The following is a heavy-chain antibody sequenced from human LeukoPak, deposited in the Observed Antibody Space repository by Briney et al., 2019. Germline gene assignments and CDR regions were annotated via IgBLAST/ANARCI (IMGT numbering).Heavy chain of an antibody. J-gene: IGHJ4*02. CDR3: ARGVNYDYVWGSYRGIYYFDY. CDR2: IIPIFGTA. CDR1: GGTFSSYA. Sequence: GASVKVSCKASGGTFSSYAISWVRQAPGQALERMGGIIPIFGTANYAQKFQGRVTITADESTSTAYMELSSLRSEDTAVYYCARGVNYDYVWGSYRGIYYFDYWGQGTLVTVSS. V-gene: IGHV1-69*01. D-gene: IGHD3-16*02.